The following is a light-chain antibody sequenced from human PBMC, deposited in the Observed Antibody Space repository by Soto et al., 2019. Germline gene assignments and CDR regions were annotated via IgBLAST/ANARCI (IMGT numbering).Light chain of an antibody. Sequence: QSALTQPAAVSVSPGQSITLLCTGTSSDVGGYNCVSWYQQHPGKAPKLMIHDVTNRPSGVSNRFSGSKSGNTASLTISGLQAEDEADYYCSSYTSSSSYVFGTGTKLTVL. CDR1: SSDVGGYNC. CDR3: SSYTSSSSYV. CDR2: DVT. V-gene: IGLV2-14*01. J-gene: IGLJ1*01.